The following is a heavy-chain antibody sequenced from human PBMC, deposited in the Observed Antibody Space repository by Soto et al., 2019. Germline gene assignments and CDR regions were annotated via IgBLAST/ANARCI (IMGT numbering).Heavy chain of an antibody. V-gene: IGHV3-48*02. CDR1: GFTFSSYS. Sequence: EVQLVESGGGLVQPGGSLRLSCAASGFTFSSYSMNWVRQAPGKGLEWVSYISSSSSTIYYADSVKGRFTISRDNAKNSLYLQMNSLRDEDTAVSYCXRXGXXSGGXCXXYYFDYWGXGTLVTVSS. CDR2: ISSSSSTI. J-gene: IGHJ4*02. CDR3: XRXGXXSGGXCXXYYFDY. D-gene: IGHD2-15*01.